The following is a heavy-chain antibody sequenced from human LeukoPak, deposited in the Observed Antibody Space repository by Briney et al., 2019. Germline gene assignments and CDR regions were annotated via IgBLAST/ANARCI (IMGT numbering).Heavy chain of an antibody. D-gene: IGHD3-16*01. J-gene: IGHJ5*02. V-gene: IGHV4-59*12. CDR2: ISYSGST. Sequence: PSETLSLTCIVSGGSISINYWSWIRQPPGKGLEWIGYISYSGSTNYNPSLQSRVTISINTSKNQFSLNLSSVTAADTAVYFCGRGGGLGGRLGFGPWGKGTLVTVSS. CDR1: GGSISINY. CDR3: GRGGGLGGRLGFGP.